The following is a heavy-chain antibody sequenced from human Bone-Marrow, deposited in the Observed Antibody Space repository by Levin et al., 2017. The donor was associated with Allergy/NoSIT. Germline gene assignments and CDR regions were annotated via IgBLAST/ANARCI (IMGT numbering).Heavy chain of an antibody. CDR2: INKDGTKK. CDR1: GFTFRDFW. J-gene: IGHJ4*02. V-gene: IGHV3-7*04. D-gene: IGHD6-19*01. CDR3: GRYKGWPPGDY. Sequence: GGSLRLSCAASGFTFRDFWMSWVRQAPGKGLEWVANINKDGTKKYYLDSVKGRFTISRDNANNSLFLQLNSLRAEDTAVYYCGRYKGWPPGDYWGRGTLVIVSS.